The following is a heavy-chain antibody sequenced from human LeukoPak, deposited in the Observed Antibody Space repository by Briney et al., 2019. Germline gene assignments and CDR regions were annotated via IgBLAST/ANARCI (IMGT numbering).Heavy chain of an antibody. CDR2: FDPEDGET. Sequence: GASVKVSCKVSGYTLTELSMHWVRQAPGKGLEWMGGFDPEDGETIYAQKFQGRVTMTEDTSTDTAYMELSSLRSEDTAVYYCGTGFFPRAIIVVVALGAFDIWGQGTMVTVSS. J-gene: IGHJ3*02. V-gene: IGHV1-24*01. D-gene: IGHD3-22*01. CDR3: GTGFFPRAIIVVVALGAFDI. CDR1: GYTLTELS.